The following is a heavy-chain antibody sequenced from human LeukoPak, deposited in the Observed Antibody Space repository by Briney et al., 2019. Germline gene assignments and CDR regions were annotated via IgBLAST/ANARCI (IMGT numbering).Heavy chain of an antibody. Sequence: GGSLRLSCAASGFTVSSNYMSWVRQAPGKGLEWVSVIYSGGSTYYADSVKGRFTISRDNSKNTLYLQMNSLRAEDTAVYYCARDPIHDSRGWYYFDYWGQGTLVTVSS. CDR2: IYSGGST. J-gene: IGHJ4*02. V-gene: IGHV3-66*01. D-gene: IGHD6-19*01. CDR1: GFTVSSNY. CDR3: ARDPIHDSRGWYYFDY.